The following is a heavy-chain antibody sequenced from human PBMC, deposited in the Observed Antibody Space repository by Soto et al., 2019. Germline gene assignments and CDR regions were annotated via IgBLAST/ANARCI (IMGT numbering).Heavy chain of an antibody. Sequence: PGGSLRLSCTASGFSFSSYTMNWVRQAPGKGLQWVASITNRGTHTYSADSVKGRLTISRDNDKNSLYLQMNNLRAEDTATYYCTRAHEVAWFDSWGPGTMVTVYS. V-gene: IGHV3-21*06. CDR2: ITNRGTHT. CDR1: GFSFSSYT. J-gene: IGHJ5*01. D-gene: IGHD2-15*01. CDR3: TRAHEVAWFDS.